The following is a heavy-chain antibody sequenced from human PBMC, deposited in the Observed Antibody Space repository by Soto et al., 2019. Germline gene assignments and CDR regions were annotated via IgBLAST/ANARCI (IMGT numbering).Heavy chain of an antibody. D-gene: IGHD3-22*01. CDR2: INAGNGNT. J-gene: IGHJ3*02. Sequence: QVQLVQSGAEAKKPGASVKVSCKASGYTFTSYAMHWVRQAPGQRLEWMGWINAGNGNTKYSQKFQGRVTITRDTSASTAYMELSSLRSEDTAVYYCARQDYYDSSGYFYAFDIWGQGTMVTVSS. CDR3: ARQDYYDSSGYFYAFDI. V-gene: IGHV1-3*01. CDR1: GYTFTSYA.